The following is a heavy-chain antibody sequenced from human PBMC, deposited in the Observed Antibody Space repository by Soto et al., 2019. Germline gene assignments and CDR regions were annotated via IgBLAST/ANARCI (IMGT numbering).Heavy chain of an antibody. Sequence: QVQLVQSGAEVKKPGSSVKVSCKASGGTFSSYAISWVRQAPGQGLEWMGGIIPIFGTANYAPKFQGRVTITADESTSTAYMELSSLRSEDTAVYYCARNPDYVWGSYRPKDGMDVWGQGTTVTVSS. CDR2: IIPIFGTA. D-gene: IGHD3-16*02. CDR3: ARNPDYVWGSYRPKDGMDV. V-gene: IGHV1-69*01. CDR1: GGTFSSYA. J-gene: IGHJ6*02.